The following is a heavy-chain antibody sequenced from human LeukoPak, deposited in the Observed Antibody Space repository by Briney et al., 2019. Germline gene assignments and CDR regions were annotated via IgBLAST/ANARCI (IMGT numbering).Heavy chain of an antibody. D-gene: IGHD6-19*01. CDR3: ARGGRLQYSSGWYVAGTSLRFDY. CDR2: IYYSGST. V-gene: IGHV4-30-4*01. CDR1: GGSISSGDYS. Sequence: SQTLSLTCTVSGGSISSGDYSWSWIRQPPGKGLEWIGYIYYSGSTYYNPSLKSRVTISVDTSKNQFSLKLSSVTAADTAVYYCARGGRLQYSSGWYVAGTSLRFDYWDQGTLVTVSS. J-gene: IGHJ4*02.